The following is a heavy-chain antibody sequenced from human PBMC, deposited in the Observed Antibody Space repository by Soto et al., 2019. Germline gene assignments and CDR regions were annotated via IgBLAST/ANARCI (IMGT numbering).Heavy chain of an antibody. CDR3: ASSLLRGEDVDPYYFDY. D-gene: IGHD3-10*01. Sequence: ASVKVSCKASGYTFTSYGISWVRQAPGQGLEWMGWISAYNGNTNYAQKLQGRVTMTTDTSTSTAYMELRSLRSDDTAVYYCASSLLRGEDVDPYYFDYWGQGTLVTVSS. J-gene: IGHJ4*02. V-gene: IGHV1-18*01. CDR2: ISAYNGNT. CDR1: GYTFTSYG.